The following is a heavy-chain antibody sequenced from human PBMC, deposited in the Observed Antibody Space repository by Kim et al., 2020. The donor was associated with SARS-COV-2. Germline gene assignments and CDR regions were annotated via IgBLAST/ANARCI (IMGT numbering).Heavy chain of an antibody. D-gene: IGHD2-15*01. J-gene: IGHJ5*02. CDR2: INHSGST. CDR1: GGSFSGYY. Sequence: SETLSLTCAVYGGSFSGYYWSWIRQPPGKGLEWIGEINHSGSTNYNPSLKSRVTISVDTSKNQFSLKLSSVTAADTAVYYCARGGDIVVVVAATQLLYNWFDPWGQGTLVTVSS. CDR3: ARGGDIVVVVAATQLLYNWFDP. V-gene: IGHV4-34*01.